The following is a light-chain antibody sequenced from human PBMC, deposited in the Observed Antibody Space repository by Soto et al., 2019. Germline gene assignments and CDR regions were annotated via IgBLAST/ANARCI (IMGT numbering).Light chain of an antibody. V-gene: IGKV3-20*01. CDR1: QSVSSY. J-gene: IGKJ1*01. CDR2: GAS. Sequence: LTQSAGTLSLYPXGRATLACRARQSVSSYLAWYQQKPGQAPRLLIYGASSRATGIPDRFSGSGSGTDFTLTISRLEPEDFAVYYCQHYQNVGAFGQGTKVDIK. CDR3: QHYQNVGA.